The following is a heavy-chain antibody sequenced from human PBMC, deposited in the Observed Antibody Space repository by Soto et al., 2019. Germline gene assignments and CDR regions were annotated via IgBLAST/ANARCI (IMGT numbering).Heavy chain of an antibody. CDR3: ARGIAPYYFDY. J-gene: IGHJ4*02. D-gene: IGHD6-13*01. CDR1: GYTFTSYA. Sequence: QVQLVQSGAEEKKPGASVKVSCKASGYTFTSYAMHWVRQAPGQRLEWMGWINAGNGHTKYSQKFQGRFTXTXPTSASTAYMELSSLRSEDTAVYYCARGIAPYYFDYWGQGTLVTVSS. CDR2: INAGNGHT. V-gene: IGHV1-3*05.